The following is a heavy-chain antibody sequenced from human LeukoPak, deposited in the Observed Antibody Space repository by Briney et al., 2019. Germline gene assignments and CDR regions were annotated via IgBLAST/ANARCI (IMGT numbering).Heavy chain of an antibody. D-gene: IGHD2-2*01. CDR3: ARADCSSSTCYLRRSWFDP. Sequence: GGSLRLSCAASGFTLSNYDMNWVRQAPGQGLEWVSSISTGSRYIYYTDSLRGRFTISRDDAKNTLYLQMNSLRAEDTAVYYCARADCSSSTCYLRRSWFDPWGQGTLVTVSS. J-gene: IGHJ5*02. V-gene: IGHV3-21*06. CDR2: ISTGSRYI. CDR1: GFTLSNYD.